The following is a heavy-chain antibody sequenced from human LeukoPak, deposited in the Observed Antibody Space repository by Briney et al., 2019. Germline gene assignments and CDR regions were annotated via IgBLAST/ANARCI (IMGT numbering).Heavy chain of an antibody. CDR1: GYTFTSYG. Sequence: GASVKVSCKASGYTFTSYGISWVRQAPGQGLEWLGLITPSGGSTWYAQKFQGRVTMTRDMSTSTDYMELSSLRSEDTAVYYCARDNSVGDYAWWFDPWGQGTLVTVSS. CDR2: ITPSGGST. V-gene: IGHV1-46*01. D-gene: IGHD1-26*01. CDR3: ARDNSVGDYAWWFDP. J-gene: IGHJ5*02.